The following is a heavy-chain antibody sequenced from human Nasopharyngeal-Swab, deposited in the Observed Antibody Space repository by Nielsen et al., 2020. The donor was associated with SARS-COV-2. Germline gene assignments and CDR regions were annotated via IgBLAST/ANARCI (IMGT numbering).Heavy chain of an antibody. CDR2: IYYTGST. V-gene: IGHV4-59*01. J-gene: IGHJ6*02. Sequence: SETLSLTCTVSGGSISGYYWSWIRQPPGKGLEWFGNIYYTGSTKYNPSLKSRVTISIDTSKNQFSLKLSSVTAADTAVYYCARGRPNYGMDVWGRGTTVTVSS. CDR1: GGSISGYY. CDR3: ARGRPNYGMDV.